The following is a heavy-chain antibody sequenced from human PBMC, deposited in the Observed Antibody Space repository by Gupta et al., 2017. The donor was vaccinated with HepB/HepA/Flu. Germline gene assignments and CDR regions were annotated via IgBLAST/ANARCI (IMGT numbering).Heavy chain of an antibody. V-gene: IGHV3-23*01. CDR2: ISGSGGST. J-gene: IGHJ4*02. D-gene: IGHD3-10*01. Sequence: EVQLLESGGGLVQPGGSLRLSCAASGFTFSSYAMSWVRQAPGKGLEWVSAISGSGGSTYYADAVKGRFTISRDNAKNTLYRQMNSLRAEDTAVYYCAKAWGAGMKGSDYWGQGTLVTVSS. CDR1: GFTFSSYA. CDR3: AKAWGAGMKGSDY.